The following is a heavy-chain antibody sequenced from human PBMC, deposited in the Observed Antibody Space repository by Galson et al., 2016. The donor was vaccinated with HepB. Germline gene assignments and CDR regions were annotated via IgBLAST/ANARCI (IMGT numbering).Heavy chain of an antibody. J-gene: IGHJ1*01. CDR3: AKENDFWGGYLSH. V-gene: IGHV3-23*01. D-gene: IGHD3-3*01. CDR1: GFSFNSYA. Sequence: SLRLSCAVSGFSFNSYAFSWVRQTPGKGLEWVSAISGTGGTTDYTDSVKGRFTISRDNSQSSLYLQMNSLRAEYTAIYYCAKENDFWGGYLSHWGQGALVTVSS. CDR2: ISGTGGTT.